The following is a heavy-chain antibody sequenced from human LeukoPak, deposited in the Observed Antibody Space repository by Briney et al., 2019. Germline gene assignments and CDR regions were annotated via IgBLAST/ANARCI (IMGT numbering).Heavy chain of an antibody. D-gene: IGHD1-1*01. CDR3: ARGPLPLEFDY. Sequence: GGSLRLPCAASGFTFSSNYMSWVRQAPGKGLEWVSVIYSGGSTYYADSVKGRFTISRDNSKNTLYLQMNSLRAEDTAVYYCARGPLPLEFDYWGQGTLVTVSS. CDR2: IYSGGST. J-gene: IGHJ4*02. CDR1: GFTFSSNY. V-gene: IGHV3-66*01.